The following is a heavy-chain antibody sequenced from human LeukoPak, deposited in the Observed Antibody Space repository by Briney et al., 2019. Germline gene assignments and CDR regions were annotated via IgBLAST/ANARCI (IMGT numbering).Heavy chain of an antibody. CDR2: IYHSGST. CDR1: GGSISSGGYS. Sequence: SETLSLTCAVSGGSISSGGYSWSWLRQPPGTGLAWIGYIYHSGSTYYNLSLKSRVTISVDRSKNQFSLKLSSVTAADTAVYYCARGKKYCSGGSCYSNVFDPWGQGTLVTVSS. V-gene: IGHV4-30-2*01. J-gene: IGHJ5*02. D-gene: IGHD2-15*01. CDR3: ARGKKYCSGGSCYSNVFDP.